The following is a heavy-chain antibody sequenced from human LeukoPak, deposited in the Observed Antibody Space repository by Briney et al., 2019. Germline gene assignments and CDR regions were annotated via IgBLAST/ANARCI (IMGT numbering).Heavy chain of an antibody. V-gene: IGHV3-23*01. CDR3: AKDRDIVVVPAAN. CDR1: GFTFSSYA. J-gene: IGHJ4*02. CDR2: ISGSGGST. Sequence: PGGSLRLXCAASGFTFSSYAMSWVRQAPGKGLEWVSAISGSGGSTYYADSVKGRFTISRDNSKNTLYLQMNSLRAEDTAVYYCAKDRDIVVVPAANWGQGTLVTVSS. D-gene: IGHD2-2*01.